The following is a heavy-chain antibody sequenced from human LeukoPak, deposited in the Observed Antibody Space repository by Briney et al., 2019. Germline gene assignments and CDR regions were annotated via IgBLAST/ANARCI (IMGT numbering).Heavy chain of an antibody. CDR3: ASYDSSGIYAFDI. D-gene: IGHD3-22*01. V-gene: IGHV1-8*01. Sequence: ASVKVTCMASGYTFTSYDINGVRQATGQGLEWMGWMNPNSGNTGYAQKFQGRVTMTRNTSIRTAYMELSSLRSEGTAVYYCASYDSSGIYAFDIWGQGTMVTVSS. CDR1: GYTFTSYD. J-gene: IGHJ3*02. CDR2: MNPNSGNT.